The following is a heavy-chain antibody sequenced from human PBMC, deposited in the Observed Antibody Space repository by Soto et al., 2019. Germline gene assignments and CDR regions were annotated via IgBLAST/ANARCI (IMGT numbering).Heavy chain of an antibody. D-gene: IGHD6-19*01. Sequence: GGSLRLSCAASGLTFSNYWMSWVRQAPGKGLEWVANIKQDGSEQYYSDSVKGRFTISRDNAKNTLYLQMNSLRAEDTAVYYCAKALIAVAQTWFDPWGQGTLVTVSS. J-gene: IGHJ5*02. CDR1: GLTFSNYW. V-gene: IGHV3-7*03. CDR3: AKALIAVAQTWFDP. CDR2: IKQDGSEQ.